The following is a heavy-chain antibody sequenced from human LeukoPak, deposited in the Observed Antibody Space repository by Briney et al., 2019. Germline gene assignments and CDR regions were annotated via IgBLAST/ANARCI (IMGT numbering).Heavy chain of an antibody. V-gene: IGHV3-9*01. CDR2: ISWNSGSI. CDR1: GFTFDDYA. J-gene: IGHJ4*02. CDR3: AKGGRYCSGGSCYPPIW. Sequence: PGRSLRLSCAASGFTFDDYAMHWVRQAPGKGLEWVSGISWNSGSIGYADSVKGRFTISRDNAKNSLYLQMNSLRAEDTALYYCAKGGRYCSGGSCYPPIWWGQGTLVTVSS. D-gene: IGHD2-15*01.